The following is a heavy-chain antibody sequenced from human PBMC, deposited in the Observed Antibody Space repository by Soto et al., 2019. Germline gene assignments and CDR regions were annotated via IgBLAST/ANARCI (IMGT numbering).Heavy chain of an antibody. D-gene: IGHD3-22*01. CDR2: IWPSGDT. J-gene: IGHJ4*02. V-gene: IGHV4-4*02. Sequence: SETLSLTCAVSGDSISSNHWWNWVRQPPGKGLEWVGEIWPSGDTNYSPPLEGRVTVSLDKSQNQFSLRLTSVTAADTAVYYCARGVHYDSSGYYYFYWGQGTLVTVSS. CDR3: ARGVHYDSSGYYYFY. CDR1: GDSISSNHW.